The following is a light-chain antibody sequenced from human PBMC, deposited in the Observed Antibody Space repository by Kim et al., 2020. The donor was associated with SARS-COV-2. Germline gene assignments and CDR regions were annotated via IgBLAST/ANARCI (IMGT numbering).Light chain of an antibody. V-gene: IGKV3-20*01. J-gene: IGKJ1*01. Sequence: PGRTATLTCRASQSIPSTYVAWYQQKPGLTPRLLMYGVSTRATGIPDRFSGSGSGSDFTLTISKLEPEDFAVYYWQVYGDSGTFAQGTKVDIK. CDR1: QSIPSTY. CDR2: GVS. CDR3: QVYGDSGT.